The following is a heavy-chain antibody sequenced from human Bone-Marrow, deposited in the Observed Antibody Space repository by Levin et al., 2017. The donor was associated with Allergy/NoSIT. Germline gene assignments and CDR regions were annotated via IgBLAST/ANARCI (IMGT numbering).Heavy chain of an antibody. CDR2: ISTTGGTI. CDR1: GFTFSNYA. J-gene: IGHJ4*02. CDR3: ARVSVTATSPRVYYFDS. Sequence: GGSLRLSCTASGFTFSNYAMDWVRQAPGRGLEWVSAISTTGGTIYYGDSVKGRFTISRDNSKNTLYLQMNNLRADDTAVYYCARVSVTATSPRVYYFDSWGQGTLVTVSA. V-gene: IGHV3-23*01. D-gene: IGHD2-21*02.